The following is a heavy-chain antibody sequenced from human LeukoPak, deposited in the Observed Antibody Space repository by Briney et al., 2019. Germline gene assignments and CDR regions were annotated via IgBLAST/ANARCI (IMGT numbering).Heavy chain of an antibody. Sequence: GGSLRLSCAASGFTFSSYSMNWVRQAPGKGLEWVSYISSSSSTIYYADSVKGRFTISRDNAKNSLYLRMNSLRDEDTAVYYCARDPRAYCGGDCYSGLDYWGQGTLVTVSS. J-gene: IGHJ4*02. V-gene: IGHV3-48*02. CDR3: ARDPRAYCGGDCYSGLDY. D-gene: IGHD2-21*02. CDR2: ISSSSSTI. CDR1: GFTFSSYS.